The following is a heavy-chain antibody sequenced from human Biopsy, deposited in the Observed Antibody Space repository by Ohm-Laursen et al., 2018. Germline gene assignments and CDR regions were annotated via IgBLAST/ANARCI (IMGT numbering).Heavy chain of an antibody. J-gene: IGHJ4*02. CDR2: IYGGGSGT. CDR3: AKFEGDPTPSYYFDY. D-gene: IGHD3-10*01. CDR1: GVTLSGYA. Sequence: CLRLSCAASGVTLSGYAMSWVRQAPGKGLGWVAGIYGGGSGTYYADSVKGRFSISRDNSENTLYLHMNSLRAEDPAVYFCAKFEGDPTPSYYFDYWGQGTLVTVSS. V-gene: IGHV3-23*01.